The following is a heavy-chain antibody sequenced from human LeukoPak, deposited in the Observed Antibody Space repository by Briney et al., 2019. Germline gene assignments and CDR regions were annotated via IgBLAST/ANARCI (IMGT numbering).Heavy chain of an antibody. CDR1: GGSISSSSDY. CDR3: ARSSGWFDP. CDR2: IYYSGST. V-gene: IGHV4-39*01. Sequence: PSETLPLTCTVSGGSISSSSDYWGWIRQPPGKGLEWIGSIYYSGSTNYNPSLKSRVTISVDTSKNQFSLKLYSVTAADTAVYYCARSSGWFDPWGQGTLVTVSS. J-gene: IGHJ5*02.